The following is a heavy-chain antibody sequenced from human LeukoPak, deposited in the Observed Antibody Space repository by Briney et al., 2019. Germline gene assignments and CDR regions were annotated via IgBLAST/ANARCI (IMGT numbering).Heavy chain of an antibody. V-gene: IGHV1-18*04. CDR3: ARDWSGSFDY. D-gene: IGHD3-3*01. CDR1: GYTFTSYG. Sequence: RAPVKVSCKASGYTFTSYGISWVRQAPGQGLEWMGWISAYNGNTNFVQKLQDRVTMTTDTSTTTAYMELRSLRSDDTAVYYCARDWSGSFDYWGQGTLVTVSS. J-gene: IGHJ4*02. CDR2: ISAYNGNT.